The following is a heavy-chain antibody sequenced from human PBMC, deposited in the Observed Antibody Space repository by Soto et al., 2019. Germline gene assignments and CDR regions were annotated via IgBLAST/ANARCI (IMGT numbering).Heavy chain of an antibody. Sequence: QVQLQESGPGLVKPSGTLSLTCTVSGGSISSSNWWSWVRQPPGKGLEWIGEIYHSGSTNYNPSLTGPVTISVDKCKNQFSLKLNSVTAAGTAVYYCASGWGIAADGSDYWGQGTLVTVSS. D-gene: IGHD6-13*01. CDR2: IYHSGST. V-gene: IGHV4-4*02. CDR1: GGSISSSNW. J-gene: IGHJ4*02. CDR3: ASGWGIAADGSDY.